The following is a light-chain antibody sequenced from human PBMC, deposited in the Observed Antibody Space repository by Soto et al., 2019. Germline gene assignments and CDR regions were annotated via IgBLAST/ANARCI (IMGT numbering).Light chain of an antibody. CDR1: SSDVGGYNY. CDR3: SSYAGTNILYV. CDR2: EVS. J-gene: IGLJ1*01. Sequence: QSALTQPPSASGSPGQSVTISCTGTSSDVGGYNYVSWYQQHPGKAPKVMIYEVSKRPSGVPDRFSGSKSGNPASLTVSGLHAEDEADYYCSSYAGTNILYVFGTGTKVTVL. V-gene: IGLV2-8*01.